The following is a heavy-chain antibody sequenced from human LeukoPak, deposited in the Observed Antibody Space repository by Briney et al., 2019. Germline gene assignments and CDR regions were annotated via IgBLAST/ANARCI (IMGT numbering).Heavy chain of an antibody. CDR1: GGSISSSSYY. Sequence: TSETLSLTCTVSGGSISSSSYYWGWIRQPPGKGLEWIGSIYYSGSTYYNPSLKSRVTISVDTSKNQFSLKLSSVTAADTAVYYCAGGYSYGSVDYWGQGTLVTVSS. V-gene: IGHV4-39*01. CDR2: IYYSGST. CDR3: AGGYSYGSVDY. J-gene: IGHJ4*02. D-gene: IGHD5-18*01.